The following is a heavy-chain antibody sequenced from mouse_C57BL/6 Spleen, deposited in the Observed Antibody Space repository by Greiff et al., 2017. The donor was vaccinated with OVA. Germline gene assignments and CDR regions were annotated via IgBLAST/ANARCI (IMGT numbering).Heavy chain of an antibody. J-gene: IGHJ2*01. Sequence: EVKLMESGPELVKPGASVKMSCKASGYTFTDYNMHWVKQSHGKSLEWIGYINPNNGGTSYNQKFKGKATLTVNKSSSTAYMELRSLTSEDSAVYYCARIHYGSSYGYFDYWGQGTTLTVSS. CDR2: INPNNGGT. CDR1: GYTFTDYN. V-gene: IGHV1-22*01. D-gene: IGHD1-1*01. CDR3: ARIHYGSSYGYFDY.